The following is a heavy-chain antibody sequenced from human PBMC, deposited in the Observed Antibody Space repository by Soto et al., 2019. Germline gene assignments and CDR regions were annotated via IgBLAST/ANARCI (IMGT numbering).Heavy chain of an antibody. CDR1: GGSFSGYY. J-gene: IGHJ4*02. D-gene: IGHD6-19*01. CDR2: INHSGST. CDR3: ASSPIAVAGYNYFDY. V-gene: IGHV4-34*01. Sequence: SETLSLTCAVYGGSFSGYYRSWIRQPPGKGLEWIGEINHSGSTNYNPSLKSRVTISVDTSKNQFSLKLSSVTAADTAVYYCASSPIAVAGYNYFDYWGQATLVTVSS.